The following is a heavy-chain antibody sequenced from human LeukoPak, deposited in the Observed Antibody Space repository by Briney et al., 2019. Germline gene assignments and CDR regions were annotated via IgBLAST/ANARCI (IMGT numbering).Heavy chain of an antibody. CDR1: GYSISSGYY. J-gene: IGHJ5*02. Sequence: PSETLSLTCTVSGYSISSGYYWGWIRQPPGKGLEWIGSIYHSGSTYYSPSLKSRVTISVDTSKNQFSLKLSSVTAADTAVYYCARDRESYYDFWSGLANNWFDPWGQGTLVTVSS. V-gene: IGHV4-38-2*02. CDR2: IYHSGST. CDR3: ARDRESYYDFWSGLANNWFDP. D-gene: IGHD3-3*01.